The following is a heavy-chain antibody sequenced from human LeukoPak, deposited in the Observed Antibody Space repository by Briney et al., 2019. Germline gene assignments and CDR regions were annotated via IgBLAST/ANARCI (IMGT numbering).Heavy chain of an antibody. CDR3: AKGRTVVTMIDP. CDR1: GFTFSSYG. D-gene: IGHD2-21*02. CDR2: IRYDGSNK. V-gene: IGHV3-30*02. J-gene: IGHJ5*02. Sequence: GGSLRLSCAASGFTFSSYGMHWVRQAPCKGLEWVAFIRYDGSNKYYADSVKGRFTISRDNSKNTLYLQMNSLRAEDTAVYYCAKGRTVVTMIDPWGQGTLVTVSS.